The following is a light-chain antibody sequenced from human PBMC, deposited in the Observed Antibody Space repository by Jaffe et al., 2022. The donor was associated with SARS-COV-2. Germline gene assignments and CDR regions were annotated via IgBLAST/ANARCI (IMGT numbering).Light chain of an antibody. J-gene: IGKJ2*01. CDR3: QQSQA. Sequence: DIQMTQSPSSLSASVGDRVTITCQASQDISNYLNWYQQKPGKAPKLLIYDASNLETGVPSRFSGSGSGTDFTFTISSLQPEDIATYYCQQSQAFGQGTKLEIK. CDR2: DAS. V-gene: IGKV1-33*01. CDR1: QDISNY.